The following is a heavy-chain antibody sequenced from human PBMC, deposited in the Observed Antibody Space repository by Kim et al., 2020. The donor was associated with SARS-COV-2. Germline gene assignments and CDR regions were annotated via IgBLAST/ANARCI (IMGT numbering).Heavy chain of an antibody. V-gene: IGHV3-53*04. Sequence: GGSLRLSCAASGFNVANNYMTWVRQGPGKGLEWVSCIYAGGGTNYAASVKGRFTVSRHSSENTLYLQMNSLRPDDTAVYFCARATGRTGFQNLDAFDIWGQGTTVTV. CDR1: GFNVANNY. CDR2: IYAGGGT. CDR3: ARATGRTGFQNLDAFDI. J-gene: IGHJ3*02.